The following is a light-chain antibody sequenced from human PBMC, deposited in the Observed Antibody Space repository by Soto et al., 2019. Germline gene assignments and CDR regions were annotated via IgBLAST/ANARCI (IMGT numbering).Light chain of an antibody. CDR2: MGS. V-gene: IGKV2-28*01. CDR3: MQALQTPFT. J-gene: IGKJ3*01. CDR1: QSLLHSDGYNY. Sequence: IVMTQSPVSLSVTPGEPASISCRSSQSLLHSDGYNYLDWYLRKPGQSPQLLIYMGSSRASGVPDGFSGSGSGTDFTLSISRVEAEDVGVYYCMQALQTPFTFGPGTKVDIK.